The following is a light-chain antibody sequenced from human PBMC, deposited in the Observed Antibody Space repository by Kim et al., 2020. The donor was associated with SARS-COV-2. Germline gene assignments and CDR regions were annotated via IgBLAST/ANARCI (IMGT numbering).Light chain of an antibody. Sequence: SSELTQDPAVSVALGQTVRITCQGDSLRSYYASWYQQKPGQAPVLVIYGKNNRPSGIPDRFSGSSSGNTASLTITGAQAEDEADYYCNSRDSRGNHLNVV. CDR3: NSRDSRGNHLNVV. CDR1: SLRSYY. V-gene: IGLV3-19*01. J-gene: IGLJ2*01. CDR2: GKN.